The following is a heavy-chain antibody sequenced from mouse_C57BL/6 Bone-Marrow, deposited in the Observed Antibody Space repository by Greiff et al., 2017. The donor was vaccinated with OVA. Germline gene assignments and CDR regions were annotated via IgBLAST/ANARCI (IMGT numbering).Heavy chain of an antibody. Sequence: EVKLMESGGGLVKPGGSLKLSCAASGFTFSSYAMSWVRQTPEKRLEWVATISDGGSYTYYPDNVKGRFTISRDNAKNNLYLQMSHLKSEDTAMYYCARDRRIYDGYYPWFAYWGQGTLVTVSA. D-gene: IGHD2-3*01. J-gene: IGHJ3*01. V-gene: IGHV5-4*01. CDR2: ISDGGSYT. CDR3: ARDRRIYDGYYPWFAY. CDR1: GFTFSSYA.